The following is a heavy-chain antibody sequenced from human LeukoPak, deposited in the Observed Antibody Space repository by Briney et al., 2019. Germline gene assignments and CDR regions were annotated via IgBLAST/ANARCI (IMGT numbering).Heavy chain of an antibody. Sequence: ASVKVSCKASGGTFSSYAISWVRQAPGQGLEWMGWINPNSGGTKYAQTFQGRVTMTSDTSITTAYMELSRLTSDDTAVYYCARYGTGTSQFDYWGQGTLVTVSS. V-gene: IGHV1-2*02. CDR1: GGTFSSYA. CDR3: ARYGTGTSQFDY. CDR2: INPNSGGT. D-gene: IGHD1-1*01. J-gene: IGHJ4*02.